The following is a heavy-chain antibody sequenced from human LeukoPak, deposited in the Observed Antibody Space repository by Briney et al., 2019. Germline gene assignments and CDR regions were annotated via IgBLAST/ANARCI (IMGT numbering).Heavy chain of an antibody. D-gene: IGHD3-10*01. CDR1: GFIFSNYA. CDR3: AKDMVRESVQRNVNWFDT. Sequence: GGSLRLSCAASGFIFSNYAMSWVRQAPGMGLQWVSGISTTGTKTYYAESVKGRFTISRDNSRNTRYLLMDSPRAEDTAVYYCAKDMVRESVQRNVNWFDTWGQGTLVTVSS. V-gene: IGHV3-23*01. CDR2: ISTTGTKT. J-gene: IGHJ5*02.